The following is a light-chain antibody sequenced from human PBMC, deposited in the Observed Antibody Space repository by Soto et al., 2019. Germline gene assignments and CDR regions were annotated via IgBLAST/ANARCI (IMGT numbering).Light chain of an antibody. CDR2: DNN. J-gene: IGLJ2*01. CDR1: SSNIGNNY. CDR3: GTWDTRLGAVV. V-gene: IGLV1-51*01. Sequence: QSVLPQPPSVSAAPGQKVTISCSGSSSNIGNNYVSWYQQLPGTAPKLLIYDNNNRPSGIPDRFSGSQSGTSATLGITGLQTGDEADYYCGTWDTRLGAVVFGGGTQLTVL.